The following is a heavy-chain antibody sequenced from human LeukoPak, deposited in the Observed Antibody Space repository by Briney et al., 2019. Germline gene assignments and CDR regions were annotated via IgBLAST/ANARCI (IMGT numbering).Heavy chain of an antibody. CDR1: GGSISSYY. J-gene: IGHJ4*02. CDR3: ARVSSSGRPDY. D-gene: IGHD6-19*01. CDR2: IYTSGST. V-gene: IGHV4-4*07. Sequence: PSETLSLTCSVSGGSISSYYWSWIRQPAGKGLEWIGRIYTSGSTNYNPSLKSRVAMSVDTSKNQFSLKLSSVTAADTAVYYCARVSSSGRPDYWGQGTLVTVSS.